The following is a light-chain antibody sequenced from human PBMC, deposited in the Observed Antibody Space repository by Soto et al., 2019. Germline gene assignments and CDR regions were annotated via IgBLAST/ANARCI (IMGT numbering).Light chain of an antibody. Sequence: QSVLTQPPSASGTPGQRVTISCSGGSYNVGKNLVYWYQQLPGTAPKLLISGNTNRPSGVPDRFSGSKSGTSASLAITGLQAEDEADYYCQSYDNTLSGWVFGGGTKVTVL. CDR3: QSYDNTLSGWV. J-gene: IGLJ3*02. CDR2: GNT. V-gene: IGLV1-40*01. CDR1: SYNVGKNL.